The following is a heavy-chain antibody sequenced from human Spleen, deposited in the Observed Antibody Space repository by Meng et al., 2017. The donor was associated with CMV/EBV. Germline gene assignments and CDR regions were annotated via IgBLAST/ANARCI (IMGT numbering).Heavy chain of an antibody. V-gene: IGHV3-21*01. D-gene: IGHD2-2*01. Sequence: ASGVTFSSYTMTWVRQAPGRGLEWVSSITSSSTYIYYADSVKGRFTISRDNAKNSLYLQMNSLRAEDTAVYYCARAEAYQVPNFDYWGQGTLVTVSS. J-gene: IGHJ4*02. CDR1: GVTFSSYT. CDR3: ARAEAYQVPNFDY. CDR2: ITSSSTYI.